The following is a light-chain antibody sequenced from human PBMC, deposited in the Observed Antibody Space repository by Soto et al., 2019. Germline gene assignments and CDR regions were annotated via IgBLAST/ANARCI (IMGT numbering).Light chain of an antibody. CDR3: QVWDSSSDHPV. CDR1: NIGSKS. Sequence: SYVLTQPPSVSVAPGKTARITCGGNNIGSKSVHWYQQKPGQAPVLVIYYDSDRPSGIPERFSGSNSGNTATLTISRVEAGDEAYYYCQVWDSSSDHPVFGTGTKLTVL. V-gene: IGLV3-21*04. CDR2: YDS. J-gene: IGLJ1*01.